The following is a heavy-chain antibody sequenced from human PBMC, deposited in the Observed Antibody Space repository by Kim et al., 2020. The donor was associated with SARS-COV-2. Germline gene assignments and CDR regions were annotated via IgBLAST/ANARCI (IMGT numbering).Heavy chain of an antibody. CDR3: ARTNYRNGMDV. D-gene: IGHD4-4*01. CDR1: GGSFSGYY. Sequence: SETLSLTCAVYGGSFSGYYWSWIRQPPGKGLEWIGEINHSGSTNYNPSLKSRVTISVDTSKNQFSLKLSSVTAADTAVYYCARTNYRNGMDVWGQGTTVT. CDR2: INHSGST. J-gene: IGHJ6*02. V-gene: IGHV4-34*01.